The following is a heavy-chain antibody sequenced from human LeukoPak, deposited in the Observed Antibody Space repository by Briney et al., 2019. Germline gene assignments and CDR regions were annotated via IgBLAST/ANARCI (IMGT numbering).Heavy chain of an antibody. D-gene: IGHD4-23*01. CDR3: ARGSHGGNSLIEY. CDR2: IKQDGSEN. V-gene: IGHV3-7*01. J-gene: IGHJ4*02. Sequence: GGSLRLSCVASGFTFSTFYMSWVRQGPGKGLEWVANIKQDGSENYYVDSVKGRFTISRDNAKNSLYLQMNSLSAEDTAVYYCARGSHGGNSLIEYWGQGTLVTVSS. CDR1: GFTFSTFY.